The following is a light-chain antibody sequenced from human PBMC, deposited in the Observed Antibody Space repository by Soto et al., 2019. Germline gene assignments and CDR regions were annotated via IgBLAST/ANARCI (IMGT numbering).Light chain of an antibody. V-gene: IGKV1-9*01. CDR2: GAS. CDR1: QGISRY. J-gene: IGKJ3*01. CDR3: QQLQRTPFS. Sequence: LTQSPSSRSASVGDRVTITCRASQGISRYLAWYQQRAGKAPKLLIYGASTLKSGVPSRFSGAGSGTAFTLTISSLQPEDFAYYHCQQLQRTPFSFGPGTTVDV.